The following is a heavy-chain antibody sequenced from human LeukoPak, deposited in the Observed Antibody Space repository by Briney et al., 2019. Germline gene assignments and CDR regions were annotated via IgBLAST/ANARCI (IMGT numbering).Heavy chain of an antibody. CDR2: TYYSGNS. D-gene: IGHD1-26*01. Sequence: PSETLSLTCTVSGGSIISYYWSWIRQPPGKGLQWIGYTYYSGNSNYNPSLKSRVTISVDTSKNQFSLKLSSVTAADTAVYYCARDRRVVGATMDYYYYMDVWGKGTTVTISS. J-gene: IGHJ6*03. CDR3: ARDRRVVGATMDYYYYMDV. V-gene: IGHV4-59*01. CDR1: GGSIISYY.